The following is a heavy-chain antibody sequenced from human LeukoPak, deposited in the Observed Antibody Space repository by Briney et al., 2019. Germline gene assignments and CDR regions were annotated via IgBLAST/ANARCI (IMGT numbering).Heavy chain of an antibody. J-gene: IGHJ4*02. D-gene: IGHD3-3*01. CDR3: ARSSSGITIFGVVITPFDY. Sequence: ESGPTLVKPTQTLTLTCTFSGFSLSTSGVGVGWIRQPPGKALEWLALIYWNDDKRYSPSLKSRLTITKDTSKNQVVLTMTNMDPVDTATYYCARSSSGITIFGVVITPFDYWGQGTLVTVSS. CDR2: IYWNDDK. CDR1: GFSLSTSGVG. V-gene: IGHV2-5*01.